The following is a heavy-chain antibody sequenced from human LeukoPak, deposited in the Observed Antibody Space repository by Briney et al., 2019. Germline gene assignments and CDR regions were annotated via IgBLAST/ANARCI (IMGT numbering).Heavy chain of an antibody. CDR1: GGSISNYY. CDR2: IYYSGNT. V-gene: IGHV4-59*01. J-gene: IGHJ4*02. Sequence: SETLSLTCTVSGGSISNYYWSWIRQPPGKGLEWIGYIYYSGNTNYNPSLKGRVTISVDTSKNQFSLKLNSVTAADTAVYYCARDEGGLDYWGQGTLVTVSS. D-gene: IGHD3-16*01. CDR3: ARDEGGLDY.